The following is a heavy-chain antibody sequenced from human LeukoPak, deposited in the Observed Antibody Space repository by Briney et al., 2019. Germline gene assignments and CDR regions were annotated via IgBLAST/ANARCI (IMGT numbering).Heavy chain of an antibody. Sequence: SETLSLTCSVSGGSINRYYWSWIRQPPGKDLEWLGYIYYSGRTNYNPSLKSRVTISVDTSKKQFSLRLTSVTAEDTAVYFCARGGGVLIEIDYWGQGILATVSS. J-gene: IGHJ4*02. CDR3: ARGGGVLIEIDY. CDR1: GGSINRYY. D-gene: IGHD2-21*01. V-gene: IGHV4-59*01. CDR2: IYYSGRT.